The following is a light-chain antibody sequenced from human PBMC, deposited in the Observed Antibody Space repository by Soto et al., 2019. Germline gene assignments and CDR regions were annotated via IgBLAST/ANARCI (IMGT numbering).Light chain of an antibody. CDR3: QQRRDWPPIT. J-gene: IGKJ5*01. Sequence: ETVLTQFPATLSLSPGERATLSCRASHSVGTSLAWYQQKPGQSPRLVIYDASYRATGIPARFSGSGSGTDFTLTISSLEPEDFAVYYCQQRRDWPPITFGQGTRLEIK. CDR1: HSVGTS. V-gene: IGKV3-11*01. CDR2: DAS.